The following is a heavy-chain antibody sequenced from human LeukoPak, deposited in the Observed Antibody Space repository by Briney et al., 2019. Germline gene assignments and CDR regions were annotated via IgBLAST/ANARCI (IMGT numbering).Heavy chain of an antibody. J-gene: IGHJ6*02. V-gene: IGHV3-21*01. D-gene: IGHD1-7*01. CDR3: ARDRSGTAAYYYGMDV. CDR2: ISSSSSYI. Sequence: SGGSLRLSCAASGFTFSSYSMNWVRQAPGKGLEWVSSISSSSSYIYYADSVKGRFTISRDNAKNSLYLQMNSLRAEDTAVYYCARDRSGTAAYYYGMDVWGQGTTVTVSS. CDR1: GFTFSSYS.